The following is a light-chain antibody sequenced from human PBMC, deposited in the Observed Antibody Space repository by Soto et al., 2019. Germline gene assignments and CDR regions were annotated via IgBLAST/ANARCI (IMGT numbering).Light chain of an antibody. J-gene: IGLJ1*01. Sequence: QSALTQPASVSGSPGQSITISCTGTISDVGGYNYVSWYQQHPGKAPKLMIYEVTNRPSGVSNRFSGSKSGNTASLTISGLQAEDEAAYYCSSYTSSSTYVFGTGTKLTVL. V-gene: IGLV2-14*01. CDR1: ISDVGGYNY. CDR2: EVT. CDR3: SSYTSSSTYV.